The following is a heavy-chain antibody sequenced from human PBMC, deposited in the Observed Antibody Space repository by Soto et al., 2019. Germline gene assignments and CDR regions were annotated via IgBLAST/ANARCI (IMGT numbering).Heavy chain of an antibody. CDR3: ARRGYALWNWYFDL. D-gene: IGHD5-18*01. Sequence: VSVKVSCEASGYTFTSYGMSWVRQAPGQGLEWMGWISAYNGNTNYAQKLQGRVTMTTDTSTSTAYMELRSLRSDDTAVYYCARRGYALWNWYFDLWGRGTLVTVSS. CDR1: GYTFTSYG. V-gene: IGHV1-18*01. CDR2: ISAYNGNT. J-gene: IGHJ2*01.